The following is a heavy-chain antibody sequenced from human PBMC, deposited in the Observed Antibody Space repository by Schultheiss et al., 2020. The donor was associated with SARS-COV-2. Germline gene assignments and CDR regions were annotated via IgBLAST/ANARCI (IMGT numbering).Heavy chain of an antibody. CDR2: ISGTGTNI. D-gene: IGHD1-1*01. Sequence: GGSLRLSCAASGFTFSGYTMNWVRQAPGKGLEWICSISGTGTNIYYADSMKGRFTIYRDNAKNSVSLQMSSLRAEDTAMYYCAKEMFWNPLDWGQGTLVTVST. CDR1: GFTFSGYT. V-gene: IGHV3-21*04. J-gene: IGHJ4*02. CDR3: AKEMFWNPLD.